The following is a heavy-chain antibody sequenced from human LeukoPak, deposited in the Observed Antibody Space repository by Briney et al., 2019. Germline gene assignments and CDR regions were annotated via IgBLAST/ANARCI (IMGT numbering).Heavy chain of an antibody. V-gene: IGHV3-48*03. CDR3: ARVSGEMAYYFDY. CDR2: ISSSGSTI. Sequence: GGSLRLSCAASGFTFSSYEMNWVRQAPGKGLEWVSYISSSGSTIYYADSVKGRFTISRDNAKNSLYLQMNSLRAEDTAVYYCARVSGEMAYYFDYWGQGTLVTVSS. J-gene: IGHJ4*02. CDR1: GFTFSSYE. D-gene: IGHD5-24*01.